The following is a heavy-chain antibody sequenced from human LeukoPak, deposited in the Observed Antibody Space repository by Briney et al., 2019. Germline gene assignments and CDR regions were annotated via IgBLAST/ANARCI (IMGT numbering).Heavy chain of an antibody. CDR2: ISGSGGGT. V-gene: IGHV3-23*01. CDR1: GFTFSIYA. CDR3: AKDGKKNGSSWDFEY. D-gene: IGHD6-13*01. J-gene: IGHJ4*02. Sequence: PGGSLRLSCAASGFTFSIYAMIWVRQAPGKGLECGSVISGSGGGTYYADSVKGRFTISRDNSKNTLYLQMNRLRAEDTAVYYCAKDGKKNGSSWDFEYWGQGTLVTVSS.